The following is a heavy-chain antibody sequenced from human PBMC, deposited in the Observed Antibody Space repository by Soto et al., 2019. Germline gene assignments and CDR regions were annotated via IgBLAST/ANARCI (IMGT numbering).Heavy chain of an antibody. CDR3: ARERPDGARLDP. Sequence: SGTLSLTCAVYGGSFSGYYWSWIRQPPGKGLGWVGENNHSGSTNYTPPLKSRVTISVDTSKTQFSLKLSSVTAADTAVYYCARERPDGARLDPWGQGTLVTV. CDR2: NNHSGST. J-gene: IGHJ5*02. V-gene: IGHV4-34*01. CDR1: GGSFSGYY.